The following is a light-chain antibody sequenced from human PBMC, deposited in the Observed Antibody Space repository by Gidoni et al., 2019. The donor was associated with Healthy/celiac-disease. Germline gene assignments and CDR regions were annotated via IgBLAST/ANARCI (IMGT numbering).Light chain of an antibody. V-gene: IGLV2-23*03. CDR2: EGS. CDR1: SSDVGGYNL. Sequence: QSALTQPASVSGSPGQTITISCTGTSSDVGGYNLVSWYQQHPGKAHKLMIYEGSKRPSGVSNRFSGSKSGNTASLTISGLQAEDEADYYCCSYAGSSTFVFGGGTKLTVL. J-gene: IGLJ2*01. CDR3: CSYAGSSTFV.